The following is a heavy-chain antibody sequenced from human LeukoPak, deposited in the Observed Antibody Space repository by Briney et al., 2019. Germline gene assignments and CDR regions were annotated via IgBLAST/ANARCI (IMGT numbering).Heavy chain of an antibody. D-gene: IGHD2-2*01. Sequence: SETLSLTCTVSGGSISSYYWSWIRQPPGKGLEWIGYTYYSGSTNYNPSLKSRVTISVDTSKNQFSLKLSSVTAADTAVYYCARVGYCSSTSCPEDSYYGMDVWGQGTTVTVSS. J-gene: IGHJ6*02. V-gene: IGHV4-59*01. CDR2: TYYSGST. CDR1: GGSISSYY. CDR3: ARVGYCSSTSCPEDSYYGMDV.